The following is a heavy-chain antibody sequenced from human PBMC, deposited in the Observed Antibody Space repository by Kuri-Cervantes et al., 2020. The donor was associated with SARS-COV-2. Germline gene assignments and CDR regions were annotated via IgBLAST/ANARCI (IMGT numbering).Heavy chain of an antibody. CDR3: ARRAYGEQVDYYYMDV. V-gene: IGHV5-51*01. D-gene: IGHD4-17*01. Sequence: GGSLRLSSKGSGYSFTTYWIGWVRQMPGKGLEWMGIIYPGDSDTRYGPSFQGQVTISADKSISTACLQWSSLKASDTAIYYCARRAYGEQVDYYYMDVWGKGTTVIVSS. CDR1: GYSFTTYW. J-gene: IGHJ6*03. CDR2: IYPGDSDT.